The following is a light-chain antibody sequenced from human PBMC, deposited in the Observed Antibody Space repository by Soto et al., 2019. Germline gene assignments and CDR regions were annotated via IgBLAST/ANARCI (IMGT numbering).Light chain of an antibody. J-gene: IGKJ5*01. V-gene: IGKV1-39*01. CDR1: HDIGTF. CDR2: AAS. Sequence: DIQMTQSPSSMSASVGDSVTLTCRASHDIGTFLNWYQQRPGEAPKLLIYAASNLKTGVPFRFSGSGSGTEFTLTISSLQPEDFATYFCQKNFSSPSITIGQGTRLEIK. CDR3: QKNFSSPSIT.